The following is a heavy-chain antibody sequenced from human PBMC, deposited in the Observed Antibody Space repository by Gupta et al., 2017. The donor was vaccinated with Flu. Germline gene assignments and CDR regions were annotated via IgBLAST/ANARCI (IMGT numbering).Heavy chain of an antibody. CDR3: ARWGLTNKWSTNYFDY. D-gene: IGHD2-21*02. J-gene: IGHJ4*02. V-gene: IGHV4-34*01. CDR1: Y. CDR2: FNYSGST. Sequence: YWSWVRKSLGKGLDWIGKFNYSGSTNYNPSLKSRVTISVDTSKNQFFLNLTSVTAADTAVYYWARWGLTNKWSTNYFDYWGQGTLVTVSS.